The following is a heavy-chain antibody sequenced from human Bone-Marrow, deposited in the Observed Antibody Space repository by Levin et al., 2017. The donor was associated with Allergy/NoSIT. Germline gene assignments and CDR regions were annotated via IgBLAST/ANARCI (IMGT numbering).Heavy chain of an antibody. CDR1: GFTFSDYY. CDR2: ITSNGGSK. D-gene: IGHD2-15*01. V-gene: IGHV3-11*01. J-gene: IGHJ4*02. CDR3: VVALDY. Sequence: SCAASGFTFSDYYMSWMRQAPGKGLEWVSYITSNGGSKYCADSVKGRFTISRDNAKNSLSLQMNSLRAEDTAVYYCVVALDYWGQGTLVTVSS.